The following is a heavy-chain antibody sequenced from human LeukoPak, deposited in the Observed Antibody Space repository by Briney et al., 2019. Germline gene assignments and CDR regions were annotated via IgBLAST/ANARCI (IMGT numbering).Heavy chain of an antibody. D-gene: IGHD4-11*01. CDR3: ARGSLTTDAFDI. CDR1: GGSISSYY. CDR2: IYYSGST. J-gene: IGHJ3*02. Sequence: PSETLSLTCTVSGGSISSYYWGWIRQPPGKGLEWIGSIYYSGSTYYNSSLKSRVTISVDTSKNQFSLKLSSVTAADTAVYYCARGSLTTDAFDIWGQGTMVTVSS. V-gene: IGHV4-39*07.